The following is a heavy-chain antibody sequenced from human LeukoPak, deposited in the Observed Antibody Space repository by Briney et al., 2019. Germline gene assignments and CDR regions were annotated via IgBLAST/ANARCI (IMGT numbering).Heavy chain of an antibody. D-gene: IGHD5-18*01. V-gene: IGHV4-4*07. CDR2: IYASGTT. J-gene: IGHJ4*02. CDR1: GGSIKSYS. Sequence: SKTLSLTCTVSGGSIKSYSWSWIRQPAGEGLEWLGHIYASGTTNYNPSLNSRVTMSVDTSKNQFSLRLASVTAADTAVYYCARVADRFGYNYGIDEYFDYWGQGTLVTVSS. CDR3: ARVADRFGYNYGIDEYFDY.